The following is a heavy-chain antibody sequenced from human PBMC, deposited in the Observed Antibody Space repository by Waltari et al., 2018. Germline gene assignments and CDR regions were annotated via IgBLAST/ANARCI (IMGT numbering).Heavy chain of an antibody. Sequence: QVQLAQSGAEVKKPGASVTVSCKASGYTFTSYDINWVRQATGQGLEWMGWMNPNSGNTGDAPKVQGRVTMTRNTSISTAYMELSSLRSEDTAVYYCARRRRAIAYLDDWGQGTLVTVSS. V-gene: IGHV1-8*01. CDR2: MNPNSGNT. CDR1: GYTFTSYD. D-gene: IGHD6-13*01. J-gene: IGHJ4*02. CDR3: ARRRRAIAYLDD.